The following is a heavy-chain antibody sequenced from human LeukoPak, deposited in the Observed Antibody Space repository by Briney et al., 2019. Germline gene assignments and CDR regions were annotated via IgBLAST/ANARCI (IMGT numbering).Heavy chain of an antibody. CDR2: ISAYNGNT. D-gene: IGHD4-11*01. Sequence: ASVKVSCKASGYTFTSYGISWVRQAPGQGLEWMGWISAYNGNTSYAQKLQGRVTMTTDTSTSTAYMELRSLRSEDTAVYYCARAGLQSKRHYYYYYMDVWGKGTTVTVSS. J-gene: IGHJ6*03. CDR3: ARAGLQSKRHYYYYYMDV. V-gene: IGHV1-18*01. CDR1: GYTFTSYG.